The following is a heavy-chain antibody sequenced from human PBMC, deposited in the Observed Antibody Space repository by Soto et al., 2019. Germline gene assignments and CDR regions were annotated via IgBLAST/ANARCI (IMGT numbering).Heavy chain of an antibody. CDR2: ISAYNGNT. Sequence: ASVKVSCKASGYTFTSYGISWVRQAPGQGLEWMGWISAYNGNTNYAQKLQGRVTMTTDTSTSTAYMELRSLRSDDTAVYYCARARGYCSGGSCYGYYYYYMAVWGKGTTVTVSS. J-gene: IGHJ6*03. D-gene: IGHD2-15*01. V-gene: IGHV1-18*01. CDR3: ARARGYCSGGSCYGYYYYYMAV. CDR1: GYTFTSYG.